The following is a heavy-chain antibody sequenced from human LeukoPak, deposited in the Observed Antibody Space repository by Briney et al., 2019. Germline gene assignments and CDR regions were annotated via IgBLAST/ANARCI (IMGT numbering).Heavy chain of an antibody. D-gene: IGHD6-19*01. J-gene: IGHJ4*02. Sequence: GASVKVSCKASGYTFTSYGISWVRQAPGQGLEWMGWISAYNGNTNYAQKLQGRVTMTTDTSTSTAYMELRSLRSDDTAVYYCAMTRTPHQWLARGYYFDYWGQGTLVTVSS. V-gene: IGHV1-18*04. CDR2: ISAYNGNT. CDR1: GYTFTSYG. CDR3: AMTRTPHQWLARGYYFDY.